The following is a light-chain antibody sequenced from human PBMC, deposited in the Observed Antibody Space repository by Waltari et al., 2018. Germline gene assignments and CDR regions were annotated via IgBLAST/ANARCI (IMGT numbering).Light chain of an antibody. CDR3: VQAIAFPRT. Sequence: DIVMTQTPLSLPITPGEPASISCRSSQSLLHSNGNTYLHWYLQKPGQSPQLLIYGGSNRASGVPDRFSGSGSGTDSTLKISKVEAEDVGVYYCVQAIAFPRTFGQGTKVEIK. J-gene: IGKJ1*01. CDR1: QSLLHSNGNTY. CDR2: GGS. V-gene: IGKV2-40*01.